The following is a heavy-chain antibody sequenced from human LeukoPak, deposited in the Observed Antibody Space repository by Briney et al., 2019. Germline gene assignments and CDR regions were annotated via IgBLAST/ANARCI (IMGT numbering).Heavy chain of an antibody. V-gene: IGHV3-74*03. CDR1: GFTFSTSW. CDR3: ARRGNSDHYYPMDV. CDR2: IESDGSGT. D-gene: IGHD4-23*01. Sequence: PGGSLRLSCAASGFTFSTSWMHWVRQTPGKGLVWVSRIESDGSGTTYADSVKGRFTISRDNAKNTLYLQMSSLRAEDTAVYYCARRGNSDHYYPMDVWGQGTTATVSS. J-gene: IGHJ6*02.